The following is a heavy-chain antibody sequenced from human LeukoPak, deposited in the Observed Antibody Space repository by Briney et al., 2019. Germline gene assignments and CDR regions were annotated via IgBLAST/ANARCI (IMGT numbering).Heavy chain of an antibody. Sequence: PSETLSLTCTVSSGSITTYYWSWIRQPPGKGLEWIGYIYYSGSTNYNPSLKSRVTISVDTSKNQFSLKLSSVTAADTAVYYCARHEAPYYYDSSGYHYYYYGMDVWGQGTTVTVSS. CDR2: IYYSGST. J-gene: IGHJ6*02. CDR3: ARHEAPYYYDSSGYHYYYYGMDV. CDR1: SGSITTYY. D-gene: IGHD3-22*01. V-gene: IGHV4-59*08.